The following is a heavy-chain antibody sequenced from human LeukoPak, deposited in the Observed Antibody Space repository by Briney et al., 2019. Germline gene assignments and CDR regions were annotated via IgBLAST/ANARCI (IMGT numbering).Heavy chain of an antibody. CDR3: ARDTVVISHDAFDI. V-gene: IGHV4-61*02. D-gene: IGHD3-22*01. CDR1: GGSISSGSYY. Sequence: SQTLSLTCTVSGGSISSGSYYWRWIRQPAGKRLEWIGRIYTSGSTHYNPSLKSRATISVDTSKNQFSLRLSSVTAADTAVYYCARDTVVISHDAFDIWGLGTRVTVSS. CDR2: IYTSGST. J-gene: IGHJ3*02.